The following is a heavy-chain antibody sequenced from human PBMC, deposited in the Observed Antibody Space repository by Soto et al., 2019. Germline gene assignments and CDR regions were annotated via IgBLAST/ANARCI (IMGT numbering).Heavy chain of an antibody. V-gene: IGHV1-24*01. J-gene: IGHJ3*02. Sequence: ASVKVSCTVSGYTLTELSMHWVRQAPGKGLEWMGGFDPEDGETIYAQKFQGRVTMTEDTSTGTAYMELSSLRSEDTAVCYCGRDRDYYDFGRTYSNGFEMWVQGKMVTVSS. CDR1: GYTLTELS. D-gene: IGHD3-3*01. CDR2: FDPEDGET. CDR3: GRDRDYYDFGRTYSNGFEM.